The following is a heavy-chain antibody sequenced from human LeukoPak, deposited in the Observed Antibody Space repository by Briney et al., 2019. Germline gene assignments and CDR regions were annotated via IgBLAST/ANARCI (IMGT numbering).Heavy chain of an antibody. CDR3: ARGLVLATDDAFDI. CDR2: VYDNDNS. CDR1: GASIRSYF. V-gene: IGHV4-59*01. J-gene: IGHJ3*02. Sequence: PSETLSLTCSVSGASIRSYFWSWIRQSPGKGLEWIGYVYDNDNSNFNPSLESRVTILVDRSKSQFSLKLRSVTAADTAVYYCARGLVLATDDAFDIWGPGTMVTVSS. D-gene: IGHD5-12*01.